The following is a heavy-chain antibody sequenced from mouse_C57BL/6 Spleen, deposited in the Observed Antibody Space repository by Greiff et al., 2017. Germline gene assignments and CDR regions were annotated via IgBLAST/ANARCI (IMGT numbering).Heavy chain of an antibody. CDR2: FHPYNDDT. CDR1: GYTFTTYP. CDR3: ARGLYGNYGYFDV. D-gene: IGHD2-1*01. V-gene: IGHV1-47*01. Sequence: QVQLQQSGAELVKPGASVKMSCKASGYTFTTYPIEWMKQTHGKSLEWIGNFHPYNDDTKYNEKFKGKATLTVEKSSSTVYLELSRVTSDDSAVYYCARGLYGNYGYFDVWGTGTTVTVSA. J-gene: IGHJ1*03.